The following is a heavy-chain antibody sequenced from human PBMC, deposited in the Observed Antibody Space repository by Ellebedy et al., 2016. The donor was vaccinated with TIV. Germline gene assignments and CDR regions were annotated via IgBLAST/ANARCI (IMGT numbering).Heavy chain of an antibody. CDR1: GFSFHSYW. CDR2: INQDATKT. V-gene: IGHV3-7*01. J-gene: IGHJ3*02. D-gene: IGHD4-17*01. CDR3: ATDGSYGDYLSPAHASVM. Sequence: GGSLRLSCAASGFSFHSYWMTWVRQAPGKGLEWVANINQDATKTFYVDSVAGRFTISRDNARNSMFLQMNSLRAEDTAVYYCATDGSYGDYLSPAHASVMWGQGTLVSVSS.